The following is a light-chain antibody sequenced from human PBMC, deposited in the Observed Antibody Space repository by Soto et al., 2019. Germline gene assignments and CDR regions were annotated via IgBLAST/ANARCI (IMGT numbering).Light chain of an antibody. J-gene: IGKJ2*01. CDR1: QSVSSSY. Sequence: EIVLTQSPGTLSLSPGERATLSCRASQSVSSSYLAWYQQKPGQAPRLLIYGASSRATGIPDRFSGSGSGTHFTLTISRLEPEDFAVYYCQQYDSPPNTFGQGNKLEIK. CDR3: QQYDSPPNT. V-gene: IGKV3-20*01. CDR2: GAS.